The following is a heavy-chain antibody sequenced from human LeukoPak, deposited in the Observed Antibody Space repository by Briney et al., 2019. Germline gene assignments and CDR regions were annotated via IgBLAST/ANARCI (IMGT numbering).Heavy chain of an antibody. Sequence: GGFLRLSCSASGFTFSSYAMHWVRQAPGKGLEYVSVISSDGDSTYNADSVKGRFTISRDNSKNTLYVQMPSLRPEDAVVYYCVRRSASCGANCFIPWGQGTLVSVSS. CDR2: ISSDGDST. J-gene: IGHJ5*02. CDR1: GFTFSSYA. CDR3: VRRSASCGANCFIP. V-gene: IGHV3-64*05. D-gene: IGHD1-26*01.